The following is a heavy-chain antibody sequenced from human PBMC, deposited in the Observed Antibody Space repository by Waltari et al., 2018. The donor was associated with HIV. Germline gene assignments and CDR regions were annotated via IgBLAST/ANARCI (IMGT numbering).Heavy chain of an antibody. Sequence: QLQLQESGPGLVKPSETLSLTCTVSGGSISSSSYYWGWIRQPPGKGLEWTGSIYYSGGTYYNPSLKSRVTISVDTSKNQFSLKLSSVTAADTAVYYCARRSPYCSSTSCYVFDYWGQGTLVTVSS. CDR2: IYYSGGT. V-gene: IGHV4-39*01. D-gene: IGHD2-2*01. J-gene: IGHJ4*02. CDR1: GGSISSSSYY. CDR3: ARRSPYCSSTSCYVFDY.